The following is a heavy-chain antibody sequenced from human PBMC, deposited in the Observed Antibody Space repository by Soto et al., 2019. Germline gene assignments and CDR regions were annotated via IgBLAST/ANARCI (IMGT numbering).Heavy chain of an antibody. V-gene: IGHV3-23*01. CDR3: AKDSRWLVRNFHYYGMDV. J-gene: IGHJ6*02. CDR1: GFTFSSYA. CDR2: IRGGGGTT. Sequence: EVQLLESGGGLAQPGGSLRLSCAASGFTFSSYAMSWVRQAPGKGLGWVSTIRGGGGTTYYADSVKGRFTISRDNSKNKLYLKMNSLRAEDTAVYYCAKDSRWLVRNFHYYGMDVWGLGTTGTVSS. D-gene: IGHD6-19*01.